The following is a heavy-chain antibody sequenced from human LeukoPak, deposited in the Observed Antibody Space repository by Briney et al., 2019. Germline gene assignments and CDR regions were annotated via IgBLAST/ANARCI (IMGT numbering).Heavy chain of an antibody. V-gene: IGHV4-39*01. Sequence: PSETLSPTCTVSGGSISSSSYYWGWIRQPPGKGLEWIGSIYYSGSTYYNPSLKSRVTISVDTSKNQFSLKLSSVTAADTAVYYCARLPGNHFDYWGQGTLVTVSS. CDR1: GGSISSSSYY. CDR2: IYYSGST. J-gene: IGHJ4*02. CDR3: ARLPGNHFDY.